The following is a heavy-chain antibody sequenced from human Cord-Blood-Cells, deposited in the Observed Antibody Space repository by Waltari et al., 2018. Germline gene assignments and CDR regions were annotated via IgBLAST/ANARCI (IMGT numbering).Heavy chain of an antibody. Sequence: QLQLQESGPGLVKPSETLSLTCTVSGGSIRSSSYYWGWIRQPPGKGLEWVGSIYYSWSTSYNPPLKSAVTISVDTSKNQFSRKLSSVTAADTAVYYCARRVLLWFGEPEDAFDIWGQGTMVTVSS. CDR1: GGSIRSSSYY. CDR3: ARRVLLWFGEPEDAFDI. V-gene: IGHV4-39*01. J-gene: IGHJ3*02. D-gene: IGHD3-10*01. CDR2: IYYSWST.